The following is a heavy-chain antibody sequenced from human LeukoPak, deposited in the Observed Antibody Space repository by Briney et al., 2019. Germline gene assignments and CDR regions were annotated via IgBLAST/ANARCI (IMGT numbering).Heavy chain of an antibody. Sequence: SETLSLTCAVYGGSFSGYYWGWVRQPPGKGLEWIGSIYYSGSTYYNPSLKSRVTISVDTSKTQFSLKLSSVTAADAAVYYCARIDSSSWPFDFWGQGTLVSVSS. CDR1: GGSFSGYY. CDR2: IYYSGST. J-gene: IGHJ4*02. V-gene: IGHV4-39*01. CDR3: ARIDSSSWPFDF. D-gene: IGHD6-13*01.